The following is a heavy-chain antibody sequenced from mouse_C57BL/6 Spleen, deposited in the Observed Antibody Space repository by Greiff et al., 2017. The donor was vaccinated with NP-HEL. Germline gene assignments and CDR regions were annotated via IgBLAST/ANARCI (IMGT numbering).Heavy chain of an antibody. CDR2: IHPNSGST. D-gene: IGHD1-1*01. CDR3: AREGPITTVVGYFDV. Sequence: QVQLKQSGAELVKPGASVKLSCKASGYTFTSYWMHWVKQRPGQGLEWIGMIHPNSGSTNYNEEFKSKATLTVDKSSSTAYMQLSSLTSEDSAVYYCAREGPITTVVGYFDVWGTGTTVTVSS. V-gene: IGHV1-64*01. J-gene: IGHJ1*03. CDR1: GYTFTSYW.